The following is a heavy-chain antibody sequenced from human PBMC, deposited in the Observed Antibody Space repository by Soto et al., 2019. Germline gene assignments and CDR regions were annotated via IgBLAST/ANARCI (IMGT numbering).Heavy chain of an antibody. V-gene: IGHV4-31*03. J-gene: IGHJ2*01. D-gene: IGHD6-13*01. CDR3: ARGNGVRAAADYWYFDL. Sequence: SETLSLTCTVSGGSISSGGYYWSWIRQHPGKGLEWIGYIYYSGSTYYNPSLKSRVTISVDTSKNQFSLKLSSVTAADTAVYYCARGNGVRAAADYWYFDLWGRGTLVTVSS. CDR2: IYYSGST. CDR1: GGSISSGGYY.